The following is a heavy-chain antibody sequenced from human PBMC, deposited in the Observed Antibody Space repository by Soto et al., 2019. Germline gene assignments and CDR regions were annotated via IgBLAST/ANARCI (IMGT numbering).Heavy chain of an antibody. J-gene: IGHJ4*02. D-gene: IGHD1-26*01. CDR3: ARRWGAAVDY. CDR1: GGSISSYY. Sequence: QVQLQESGPGLVKPSETLSLTCTVSGGSISSYYWCWIRQPPGKGLDWIGYIYYSGGTNYTPSLKSRVTISVDTSKNQFSLKLSSVTAADTAVYYCARRWGAAVDYWGQGTLVTVSS. CDR2: IYYSGGT. V-gene: IGHV4-59*08.